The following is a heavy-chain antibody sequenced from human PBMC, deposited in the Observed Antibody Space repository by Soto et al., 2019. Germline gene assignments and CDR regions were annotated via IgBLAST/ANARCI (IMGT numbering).Heavy chain of an antibody. CDR1: GASITSYY. CDR2: IYYSGST. CDR3: ARQASGSYVERINWFDP. J-gene: IGHJ5*02. V-gene: IGHV4-59*08. Sequence: PSETLSLTCTVSGASITSYYWSWIRQPPGKGLEWIGYIYYSGSTNYNPSLKSRVTISVDTSKNQFSLKLSSVTAADTAVYYCARQASGSYVERINWFDPWGQGTLVTVSS. D-gene: IGHD1-26*01.